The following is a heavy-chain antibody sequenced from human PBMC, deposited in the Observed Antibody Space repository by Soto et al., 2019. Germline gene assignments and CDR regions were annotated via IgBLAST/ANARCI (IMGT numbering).Heavy chain of an antibody. CDR1: GFTFSNYA. CDR3: AKIPLSRNPRLTLTTCFDY. J-gene: IGHJ4*02. CDR2: ISDTGDST. V-gene: IGHV3-23*01. D-gene: IGHD4-17*01. Sequence: EVQLLESGGDLVQPGGSLRLSCAASGFTFSNYAMSWVRQAPGKGLEWVSTISDTGDSTYYADAVRGRFTISRDSSKNTLDLQMVSLRAEDTAVFSCAKIPLSRNPRLTLTTCFDYWGQGALVTVSS.